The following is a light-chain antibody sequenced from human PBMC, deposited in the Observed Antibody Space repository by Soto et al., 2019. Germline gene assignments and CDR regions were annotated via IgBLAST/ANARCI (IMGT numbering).Light chain of an antibody. V-gene: IGKV1-5*01. J-gene: IGKJ4*01. CDR3: HQYNSSVT. CDR2: DAS. CDR1: QSISSW. Sequence: DIQMTQSPSTLSASVGDRVTITCRASQSISSWFAWYQQKPGKAPKLLIYDASSLESGVPSRFSGSGSGTEFTLTISSLQPDDFATYYCHQYNSSVTFGGGTKVEIK.